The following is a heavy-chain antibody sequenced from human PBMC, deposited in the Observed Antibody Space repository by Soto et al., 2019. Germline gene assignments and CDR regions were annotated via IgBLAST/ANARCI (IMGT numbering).Heavy chain of an antibody. CDR3: AREHGTSALDY. J-gene: IGHJ4*02. D-gene: IGHD1-1*01. Sequence: QVQLVQSGAEVKKPGSSVKVSCEASGGTGSAYTINWVRQAPGQGLEWMGRIISILDIPNYAQKFQGRLTIIADTSTSTPHLELRNLRSEDTATYFCAREHGTSALDYWGQGTLVTVSS. CDR1: GGTGSAYT. CDR2: IISILDIP. V-gene: IGHV1-69*02.